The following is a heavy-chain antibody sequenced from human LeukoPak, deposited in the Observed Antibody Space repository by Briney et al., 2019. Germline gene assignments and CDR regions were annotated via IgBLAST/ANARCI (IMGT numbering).Heavy chain of an antibody. V-gene: IGHV4-59*01. CDR2: IYYSGST. CDR1: GGSTSSYY. Sequence: SSETLSLTCTVSGGSTSSYYWSWIRQPPGKGLEWIGYIYYSGSTSYNPSLKSRVTISVDTSKNQFSLKLRSVTAADTAVYFCAREASRAGTYYLDYWGQGTLLTVSS. CDR3: AREASRAGTYYLDY. J-gene: IGHJ4*02. D-gene: IGHD3-10*01.